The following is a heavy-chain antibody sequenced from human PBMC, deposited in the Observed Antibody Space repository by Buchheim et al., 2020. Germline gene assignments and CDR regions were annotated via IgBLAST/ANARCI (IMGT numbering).Heavy chain of an antibody. D-gene: IGHD6-19*01. CDR1: GFTFSAHG. J-gene: IGHJ6*02. Sequence: QVHLVESGGGEVQPGRSLRLSCAASGFTFSAHGMHWVRQAPGKGLEWVALISADGGKKFYLDSVKGRFTVSRDRSHHRLYLQMIDMRPEDSGVYYCAKDVSGWYNSGMDVWGQG. CDR3: AKDVSGWYNSGMDV. V-gene: IGHV3-30*18. CDR2: ISADGGKK.